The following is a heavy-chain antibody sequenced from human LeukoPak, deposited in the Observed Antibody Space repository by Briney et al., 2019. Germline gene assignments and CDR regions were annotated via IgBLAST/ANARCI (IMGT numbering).Heavy chain of an antibody. CDR2: MNSNSGNT. CDR3: ARQQQLGPYYNHYMDV. Sequence: GASVKVSCKASGYTFTNYDINWVRQATGQGLEWMGWMNSNSGNTGYAQRFQGRVTMTRNTSISTAYMELSSLRSEDTAVYYCARQQQLGPYYNHYMDVWGKGTTVTVSS. CDR1: GYTFTNYD. D-gene: IGHD6-13*01. J-gene: IGHJ6*03. V-gene: IGHV1-8*01.